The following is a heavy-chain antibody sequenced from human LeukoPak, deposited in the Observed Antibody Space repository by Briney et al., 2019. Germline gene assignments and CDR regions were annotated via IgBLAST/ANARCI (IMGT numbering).Heavy chain of an antibody. CDR1: GGTFSSYA. V-gene: IGHV1-69*05. D-gene: IGHD3-10*01. CDR2: IIPIFGTA. J-gene: IGHJ4*02. Sequence: ASVKVSCKASGGTFSSYAISWVRQAPGQGLEWMGGIIPIFGTANYAQKFQGRVTITTDESTSTAYMELSSLRSEDTAVYYCAKGQGSGIYKYYFDYWGQGTLVTVSS. CDR3: AKGQGSGIYKYYFDY.